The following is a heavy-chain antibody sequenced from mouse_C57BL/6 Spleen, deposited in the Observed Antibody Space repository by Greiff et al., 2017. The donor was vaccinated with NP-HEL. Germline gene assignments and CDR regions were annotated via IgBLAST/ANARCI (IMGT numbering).Heavy chain of an antibody. CDR2: ISDGGSYT. CDR1: GFTFSSYA. Sequence: EVHLVESGGGLVKPGGSLKLSCAASGFTFSSYAMSWVRQTPEKRLEWVATISDGGSYTYYPDNVKGRFTISRDNAKNNLYLQMSHLKSEDTAMYYCARRGYAMDYWGQGTSVTVSS. V-gene: IGHV5-4*01. CDR3: ARRGYAMDY. J-gene: IGHJ4*01.